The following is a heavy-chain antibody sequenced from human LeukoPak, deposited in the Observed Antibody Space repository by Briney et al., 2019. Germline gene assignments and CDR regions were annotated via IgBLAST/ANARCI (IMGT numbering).Heavy chain of an antibody. CDR3: AKDDSSSWYSPAD. Sequence: PGGSLRLSCVASGFTFDDYAMHWVRQAPGKGLEWVSGISWNSGSIGYADSVKGRFTISRDNAKNSLYLQMNSLRAEDTALYYCAKDDSSSWYSPADWGQGTLVTVSS. J-gene: IGHJ4*02. D-gene: IGHD6-13*01. CDR1: GFTFDDYA. CDR2: ISWNSGSI. V-gene: IGHV3-9*01.